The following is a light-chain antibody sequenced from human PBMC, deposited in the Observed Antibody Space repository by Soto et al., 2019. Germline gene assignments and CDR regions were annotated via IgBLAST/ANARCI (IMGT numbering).Light chain of an antibody. CDR1: SSNIGAGYE. Sequence: QSVLTQPPSVSEAPGQRVTISCTGSSSNIGAGYEAHWYQQVPGTAPKLLIYENNNRPSGVPDRFSASKSGSSASLAITGVQAEDEAEYYCQSYYSTLSGYVFGAGTKLTVL. V-gene: IGLV1-40*01. CDR3: QSYYSTLSGYV. J-gene: IGLJ1*01. CDR2: ENN.